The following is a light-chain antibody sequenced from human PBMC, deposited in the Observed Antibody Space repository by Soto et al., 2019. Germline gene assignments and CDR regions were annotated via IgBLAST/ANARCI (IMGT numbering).Light chain of an antibody. V-gene: IGKV3-11*01. J-gene: IGKJ1*01. CDR1: QSVSSY. CDR3: QQRSNWLWT. Sequence: IVWTQSPATLSLSPGERATLSCRASQSVSSYLAWYQQKPGQAPRLLIYDASNRATGIPARFSGSGSGTDFTLTLSSLEPEDFAVYYCQQRSNWLWTFGQGTKVEIK. CDR2: DAS.